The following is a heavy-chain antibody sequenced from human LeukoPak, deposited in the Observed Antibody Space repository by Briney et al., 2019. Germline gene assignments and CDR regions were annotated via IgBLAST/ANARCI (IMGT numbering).Heavy chain of an antibody. Sequence: SETLSLTCAVSGGSISSSNWWSWVRQPPGKGLEWIGEIYHSGSTYYNPSLKSRVTISVDTSKNQFSLKLSSVTAADTAVYYCARLSQFGVLRFSYYMDVWGKGTTVTVSS. CDR2: IYHSGST. V-gene: IGHV4-4*02. CDR1: GGSISSSNW. CDR3: ARLSQFGVLRFSYYMDV. D-gene: IGHD3-3*01. J-gene: IGHJ6*03.